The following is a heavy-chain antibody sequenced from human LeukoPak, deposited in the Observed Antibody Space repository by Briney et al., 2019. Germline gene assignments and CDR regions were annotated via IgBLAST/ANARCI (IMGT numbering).Heavy chain of an antibody. CDR1: GYTFTSYY. CDR2: INPSGGST. CDR3: ATIGYSYGYGFDY. D-gene: IGHD5-18*01. V-gene: IGHV1-46*01. Sequence: ASVKVSCKASGYTFTSYYIHWVRQAPGQGLEWMGIINPSGGSTSYAQEFQGRVTMTRDTSTNTVYMELSSLRSEDTAVYYCATIGYSYGYGFDYWGQGTLVTVSS. J-gene: IGHJ4*02.